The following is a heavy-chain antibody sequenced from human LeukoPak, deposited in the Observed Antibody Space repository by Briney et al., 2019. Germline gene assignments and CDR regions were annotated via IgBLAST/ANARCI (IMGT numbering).Heavy chain of an antibody. CDR3: ARERGEEYSSGWYKRNYFDN. Sequence: SETLSPTCIVSGDSFSSVKDYWAWIRQPPGKGLEWIASGDYSGGTYYNPSLESRVAISADMSKNQISLKLSSVTAADTAVYCCARERGEEYSSGWYKRNYFDNWGQGTRVTVSS. CDR1: GDSFSSVKDY. J-gene: IGHJ4*02. CDR2: GDYSGGT. V-gene: IGHV4-39*07. D-gene: IGHD6-19*01.